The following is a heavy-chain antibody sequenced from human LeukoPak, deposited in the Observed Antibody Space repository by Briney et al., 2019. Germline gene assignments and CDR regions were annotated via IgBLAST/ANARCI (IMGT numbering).Heavy chain of an antibody. D-gene: IGHD3-10*01. V-gene: IGHV1-69*13. CDR3: ARTYYYGSGSYSRRPNWFDR. J-gene: IGHJ5*02. Sequence: SVKVSCKASGGTFSSYAISWVRQAPGQGLEWMRGIIPIFGTANYAQKFQGRVTITADESTSTAYMELSSLRSEDTAVYYCARTYYYGSGSYSRRPNWFDRWGQGTLVTVSS. CDR1: GGTFSSYA. CDR2: IIPIFGTA.